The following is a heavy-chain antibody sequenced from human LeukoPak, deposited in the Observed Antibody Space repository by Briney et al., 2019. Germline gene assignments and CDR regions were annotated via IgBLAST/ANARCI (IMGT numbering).Heavy chain of an antibody. D-gene: IGHD6-13*01. CDR2: INHSGST. CDR3: ARGIAAALISYYYYYGMDV. CDR1: GGSFSGYY. J-gene: IGHJ6*02. Sequence: SSETLSLTCAVYGGSFSGYYWSWLRQPPGKGLEWIGEINHSGSTNYNPSLKSRVTISVDTSKNQFSLKLSSVTAADTAVYYCARGIAAALISYYYYYGMDVWGQVTTVTVSS. V-gene: IGHV4-34*01.